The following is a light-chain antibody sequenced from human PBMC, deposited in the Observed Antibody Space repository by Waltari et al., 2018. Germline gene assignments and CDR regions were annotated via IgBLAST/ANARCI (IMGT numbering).Light chain of an antibody. Sequence: VLTQSPGTLSLSPGESATLSCRASQRLTKNYLAWYQQKPGQPPRLLIYGASSRAAGIPDRFSGSGSGTDVTLTISRLDPEEFAIYYCQQYGGSVMYTFGQGTKLEIK. CDR2: GAS. V-gene: IGKV3-20*01. CDR3: QQYGGSVMYT. J-gene: IGKJ2*01. CDR1: QRLTKNY.